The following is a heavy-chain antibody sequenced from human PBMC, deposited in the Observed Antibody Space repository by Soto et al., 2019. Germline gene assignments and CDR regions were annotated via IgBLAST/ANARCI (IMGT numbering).Heavy chain of an antibody. J-gene: IGHJ6*02. CDR1: GYTFISHS. CDR2: ISAYNGNT. Sequence: GASVKVSCKSSGYTFISHSITGVRQAPGQGLEWMGRISAYNGNTNYAQKLQGRVTMSTDASTNTAYMELRSLRSDDTAVYYCARGAFCGGAPGCRDMDVWGQGTTVTVSS. D-gene: IGHD2-21*01. V-gene: IGHV1-18*01. CDR3: ARGAFCGGAPGCRDMDV.